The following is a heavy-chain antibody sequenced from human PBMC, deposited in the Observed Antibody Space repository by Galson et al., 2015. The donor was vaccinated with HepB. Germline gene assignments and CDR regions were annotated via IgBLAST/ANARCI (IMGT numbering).Heavy chain of an antibody. CDR3: ARAAGTLGKYGIDV. D-gene: IGHD6-19*01. V-gene: IGHV3-48*01. CDR1: GYTFNSYS. Sequence: SLRLSCAASGYTFNSYSMPWVRQAPGKGLEWISYISGSANTIYYSESLKGRFTITRDNAKNSLYLQMNSLRAEDTAVYYCARAAGTLGKYGIDVWGQGTTVTVSS. J-gene: IGHJ6*02. CDR2: ISGSANTI.